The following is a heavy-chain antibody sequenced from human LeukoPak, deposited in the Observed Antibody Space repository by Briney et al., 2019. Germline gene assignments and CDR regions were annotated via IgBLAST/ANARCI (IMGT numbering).Heavy chain of an antibody. CDR2: INWNGNRI. D-gene: IGHD5-24*01. V-gene: IGHV3-20*01. CDR3: ARGRPLHNENYPFFVDY. J-gene: IGHJ4*02. CDR1: GFTYSEYG. Sequence: PGGSLRLSCAASGFTYSEYGMTWVRQVPGEGLEWVSGINWNGNRIGYADSVKGRFTISRDNAKNSLYLQMSSLRAEDTALYHCARGRPLHNENYPFFVDYWGQGTLVTVSS.